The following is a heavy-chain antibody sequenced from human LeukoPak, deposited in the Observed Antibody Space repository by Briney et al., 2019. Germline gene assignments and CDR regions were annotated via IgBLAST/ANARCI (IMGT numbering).Heavy chain of an antibody. Sequence: GASVKVSCKASGYTFTSYGINWVLQHPVQGLESMRCISAYNKRNYAQKFQGRVTMTTDTSTSTAYMELRNLRSDDTAVYYCARVSAPPDYGDYVSENWFDPWGQGTLVTVSS. J-gene: IGHJ5*02. CDR1: GYTFTSYG. V-gene: IGHV1-18*01. CDR2: ISAYNKR. CDR3: ARVSAPPDYGDYVSENWFDP. D-gene: IGHD4-17*01.